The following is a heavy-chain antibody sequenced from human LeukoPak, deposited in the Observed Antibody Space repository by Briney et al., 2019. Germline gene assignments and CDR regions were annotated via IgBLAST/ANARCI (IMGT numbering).Heavy chain of an antibody. V-gene: IGHV1-8*01. CDR2: MNPNSGNT. Sequence: ASVKVSCKASGYTFTSYDINWVRQATGQGLEWMGWMNPNSGNTGYAQKFQGRVTMTRNTSISTAYMELNSLRAEDTAVYFCARENKVRGWYSVYDYWGQGTLVTVSS. J-gene: IGHJ4*02. D-gene: IGHD6-19*01. CDR1: GYTFTSYD. CDR3: ARENKVRGWYSVYDY.